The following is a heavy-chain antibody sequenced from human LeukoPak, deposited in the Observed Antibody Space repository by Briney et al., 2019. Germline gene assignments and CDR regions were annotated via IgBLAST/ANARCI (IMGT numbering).Heavy chain of an antibody. CDR2: IKSDGSST. CDR1: GFTFSSYW. V-gene: IGHV3-74*01. D-gene: IGHD6-13*01. J-gene: IGHJ4*02. CDR3: ARAIEPGSWDQPQPFDY. Sequence: PGGSLRLSCAASGFTFSSYWMHWVRQAPGKGLVWVSRIKSDGSSTSYADSVKGRFTISRDNAKNTLYLQMNSLRAEDTAVYYCARAIEPGSWDQPQPFDYWGQGTLVTVSS.